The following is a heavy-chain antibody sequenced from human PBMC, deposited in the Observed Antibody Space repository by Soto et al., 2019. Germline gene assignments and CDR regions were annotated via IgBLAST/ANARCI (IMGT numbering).Heavy chain of an antibody. Sequence: GGSLRLSCAAAGFTFSSYSMNWVRQAPGKGLEWVSSISSSSSYIYYADSVKGRFTISRDNAKNSLHLQMNSLRAEDTAVYYCARSYYDILTGYWNWFDPWGQGTLVTVSS. CDR1: GFTFSSYS. V-gene: IGHV3-21*01. CDR2: ISSSSSYI. CDR3: ARSYYDILTGYWNWFDP. D-gene: IGHD3-9*01. J-gene: IGHJ5*02.